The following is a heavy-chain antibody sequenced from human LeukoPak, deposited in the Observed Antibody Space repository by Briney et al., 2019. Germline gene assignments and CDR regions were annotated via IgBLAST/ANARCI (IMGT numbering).Heavy chain of an antibody. J-gene: IGHJ4*02. D-gene: IGHD4-23*01. V-gene: IGHV5-51*01. CDR2: IYPGDSDT. CDR3: ASPGGADYGGNLSFDY. Sequence: GESLKISCKGSGYSSTSYWIGWVRQLPGKGLEWMGIIYPGDSDTRYSPSFQGQVTISADKSISTAYLQWSSLKASDTAMYYCASPGGADYGGNLSFDYWGQGTLVTVSS. CDR1: GYSSTSYW.